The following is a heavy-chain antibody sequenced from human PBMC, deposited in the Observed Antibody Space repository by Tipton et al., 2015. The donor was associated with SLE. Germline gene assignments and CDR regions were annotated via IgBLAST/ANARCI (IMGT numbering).Heavy chain of an antibody. Sequence: TLSLTCDVYGGSFSGYYWSWIRQPPGKGLEWIGEINHSGSTNYNPSLKSRVTISVDTSKNQFSLKLSSGTAADTAVYYCAGLFGGSRAGDVWGRGILVAVSS. J-gene: IGHJ2*01. D-gene: IGHD2-15*01. V-gene: IGHV4-34*01. CDR2: INHSGST. CDR1: GGSFSGYY. CDR3: AGLFGGSRAGDV.